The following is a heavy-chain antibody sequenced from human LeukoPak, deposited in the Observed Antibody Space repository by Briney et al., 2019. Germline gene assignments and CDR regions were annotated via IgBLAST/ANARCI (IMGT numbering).Heavy chain of an antibody. CDR1: GGTFSSYA. CDR2: IIPIFGTA. V-gene: IGHV1-69*05. J-gene: IGHJ6*02. Sequence: GASVKVSCKASGGTFSSYAISWVRQAPGQGLEWMGGIIPIFGTANYAQKLQGRVTMTTDTSTSTAYMELRSLRSDDTAVYYCAGVEKYSSSFVVVGYYYYYGMDVWGQGTTVTVSS. CDR3: AGVEKYSSSFVVVGYYYYYGMDV. D-gene: IGHD6-6*01.